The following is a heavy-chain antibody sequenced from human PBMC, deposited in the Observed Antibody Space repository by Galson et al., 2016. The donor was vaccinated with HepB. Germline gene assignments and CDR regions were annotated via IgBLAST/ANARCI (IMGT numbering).Heavy chain of an antibody. CDR2: TYYSGYT. Sequence: ETLSLTCTVSGVSISRYYWDWIRQPPGKGPEWIGQTYYSGYTNYSPSLKSRVTISLDSSQNQISLRVRSVTAADTAVYYCARALRGTTSFFEYWGQGVLVTVSS. CDR1: GVSISRYY. D-gene: IGHD4-17*01. CDR3: ARALRGTTSFFEY. V-gene: IGHV4-59*01. J-gene: IGHJ4*02.